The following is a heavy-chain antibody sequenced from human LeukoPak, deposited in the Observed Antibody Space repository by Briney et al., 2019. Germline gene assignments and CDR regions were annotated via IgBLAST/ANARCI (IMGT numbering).Heavy chain of an antibody. CDR2: ISAYNGNT. CDR1: GYTFTSYG. Sequence: ASVKVSCKASGYTFTSYGISWVRQAPGQGLEWMGWISAYNGNTNYAQKLQGRVTMTTDTSTSTAYMELRSLRSDDTAVYYCASDSSGYYPPEYFDYWGQGTLVTVSS. J-gene: IGHJ4*02. D-gene: IGHD3-22*01. V-gene: IGHV1-18*01. CDR3: ASDSSGYYPPEYFDY.